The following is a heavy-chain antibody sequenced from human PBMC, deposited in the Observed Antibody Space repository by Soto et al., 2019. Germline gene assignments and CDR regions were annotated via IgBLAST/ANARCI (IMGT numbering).Heavy chain of an antibody. CDR3: AKEAYYDYYMDV. J-gene: IGHJ6*03. CDR1: GFTFSSYA. V-gene: IGHV3-23*01. CDR2: VSGSGGST. Sequence: GGSLRLSCAASGFTFSSYAMSWVRQAPGKGLEWVSTVSGSGGSTYYADSVKGRFTISRDNSKNTLYLHMNSLRAEDTAVYYCAKEAYYDYYMDVWGKGTTVTVSS.